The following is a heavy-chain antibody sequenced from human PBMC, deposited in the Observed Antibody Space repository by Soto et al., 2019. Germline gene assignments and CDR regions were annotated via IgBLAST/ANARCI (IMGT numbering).Heavy chain of an antibody. V-gene: IGHV1-8*01. D-gene: IGHD3-16*02. Sequence: ASVKVSCKASGYTFTRYDINWVRQATGQELEWMGWMNPNSGNASYAQKVQGKVTMTRNTDISTGYMELRSLRFEDEAVYNCDRQPPPYDYVWGCYRYVLDVWGQGTTVTVSS. CDR1: GYTFTRYD. J-gene: IGHJ6*02. CDR2: MNPNSGNA. CDR3: DRQPPPYDYVWGCYRYVLDV.